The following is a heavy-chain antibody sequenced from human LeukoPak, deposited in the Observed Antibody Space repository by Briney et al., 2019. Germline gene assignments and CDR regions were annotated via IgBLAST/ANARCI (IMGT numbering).Heavy chain of an antibody. V-gene: IGHV3-23*01. CDR2: INISGGST. D-gene: IGHD2/OR15-2a*01. Sequence: GGSLRLSCAASGFTFSNHAMTWVRQAPGKGLEWVSTINISGGSTFYADSVKGRFTISRDNSKNTLSLQMNSLRAEDTAIYYCAKGESKDYLNYFDYLDYFDHWGQGALVTVSS. CDR1: GFTFSNHA. CDR3: AKGESKDYLNYFDYLDYFDH. J-gene: IGHJ4*02.